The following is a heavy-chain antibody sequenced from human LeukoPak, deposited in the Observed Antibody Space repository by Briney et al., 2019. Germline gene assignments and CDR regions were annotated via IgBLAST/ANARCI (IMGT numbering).Heavy chain of an antibody. CDR3: ARTSYDSSDYYDH. J-gene: IGHJ4*02. Sequence: GGSLRLSCAASGFTFSSYWMHWVRQAPGKGLVWVSLSNIDGSSTTYADSVKGRFTISRDNAKTTLYLQMNSLRAEDTAVYYCARTSYDSSDYYDHWGQGTLVTVSS. V-gene: IGHV3-74*01. CDR1: GFTFSSYW. CDR2: SNIDGSST. D-gene: IGHD3-22*01.